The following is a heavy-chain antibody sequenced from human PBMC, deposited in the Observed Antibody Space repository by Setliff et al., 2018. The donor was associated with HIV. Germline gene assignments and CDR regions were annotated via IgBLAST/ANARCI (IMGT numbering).Heavy chain of an antibody. V-gene: IGHV1-3*01. CDR3: ARDIGGWSETETEYFQY. D-gene: IGHD6-19*01. CDR1: GGTFSSYG. Sequence: ASVKVSCKASGGTFSSYGISWVRQAPGQGLEWMGWINAGNGNTRYSQKFQGRVTITRDTSASTAYMELSSLTSQDTAVYYCARDIGGWSETETEYFQYWGQGTLVTVSS. J-gene: IGHJ1*01. CDR2: INAGNGNT.